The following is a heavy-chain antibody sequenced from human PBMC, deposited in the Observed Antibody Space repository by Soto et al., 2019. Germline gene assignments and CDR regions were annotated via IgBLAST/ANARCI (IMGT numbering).Heavy chain of an antibody. Sequence: EVQLVESGGGLVKPGGSLRLSCAASGFTFSSYSMNWVRQAPGKGLEWVSSISSSSSYIYYADSVKGRFTISRDNAKNSLDLQMNSLRAVDTAVYCCARDLMLVNWNYGFVLGGRGDYWGQGTLVTVSS. J-gene: IGHJ4*02. CDR1: GFTFSSYS. V-gene: IGHV3-21*01. D-gene: IGHD1-7*01. CDR2: ISSSSSYI. CDR3: ARDLMLVNWNYGFVLGGRGDY.